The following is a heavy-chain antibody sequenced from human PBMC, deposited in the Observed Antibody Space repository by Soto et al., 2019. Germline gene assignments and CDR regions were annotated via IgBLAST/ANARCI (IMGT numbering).Heavy chain of an antibody. J-gene: IGHJ4*02. Sequence: GGSLRLSGAASGFTFSRYSMNGVRQSPGKGLEWVSSSSSSSSYIYYADSVKGRFPISRDNAKNSLYLQMNRLRAADTAVYSCARDRYDYGRPDFDSWGKGPLVTVSP. CDR1: GFTFSRYS. V-gene: IGHV3-21*01. CDR2: SSSSSSYI. CDR3: ARDRYDYGRPDFDS. D-gene: IGHD4-17*01.